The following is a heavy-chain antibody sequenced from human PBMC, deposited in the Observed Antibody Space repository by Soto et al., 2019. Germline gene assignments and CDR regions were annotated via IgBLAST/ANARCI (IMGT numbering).Heavy chain of an antibody. Sequence: SETLSLTCTVSGGSISSGGYYWSWIRQHPGKGLEWIGYIYYSGSTYYNPSLKSRVTISVDTSKNQFSLKLSSVTAADTAVYYCARDRHTSSISVAVHADLWGVLDTWGQGTLVTVSS. CDR2: IYYSGST. CDR1: GGSISSGGYY. CDR3: ARDRHTSSISVAVHADLWGVLDT. D-gene: IGHD2-2*01. V-gene: IGHV4-31*03. J-gene: IGHJ5*02.